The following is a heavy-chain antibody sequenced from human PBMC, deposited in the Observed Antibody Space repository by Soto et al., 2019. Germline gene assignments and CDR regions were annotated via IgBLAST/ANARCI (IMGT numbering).Heavy chain of an antibody. D-gene: IGHD3-9*01. CDR3: ARYYDILTGNDAFDI. CDR2: MNPNSGNT. V-gene: IGHV1-8*01. CDR1: GYTFTSYD. J-gene: IGHJ3*02. Sequence: QVQLVQSGAEVKKPGASVKVSCKASGYTFTSYDINWVRQATGQGLEWMGWMNPNSGNTGYAQKVQGRVTMTRNTSISTAYMELSSLRSEDTAVYYCARYYDILTGNDAFDIWGQGTMVTVSS.